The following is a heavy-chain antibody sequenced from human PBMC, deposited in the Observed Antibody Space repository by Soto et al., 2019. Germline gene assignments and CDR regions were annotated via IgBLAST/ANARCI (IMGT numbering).Heavy chain of an antibody. CDR3: ARESEDLTSNFDY. V-gene: IGHV3-7*01. Sequence: GGSLRLPCAASGSTFSTYWMSCARQAPGKGLEWVAHINQDEGTNDQVDSVNGRFTISRDNARNSLYLQMNSLRAEDTAVYYCARESEDLTSNFDYWGQGTLVTVSS. CDR2: INQDEGTN. CDR1: GSTFSTYW. J-gene: IGHJ4*02.